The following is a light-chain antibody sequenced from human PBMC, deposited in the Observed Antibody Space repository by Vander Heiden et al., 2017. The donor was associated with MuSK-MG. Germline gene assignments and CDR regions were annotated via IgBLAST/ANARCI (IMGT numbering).Light chain of an antibody. CDR2: YISVSDK. Sequence: QPVLTHLTSLSASPGAPASLTCPLRSGINVGTYRIYWYQKKHRSLPRYLLRYISVSDKQQGSGVPSRFSGSKDASTNAGLLLISGLQSEDDADDYCAIWYSSTSVCGGGTKLTVL. V-gene: IGLV5-39*01. J-gene: IGLJ2*01. CDR3: AIWYSSTSV. CDR1: SGINVGTYR.